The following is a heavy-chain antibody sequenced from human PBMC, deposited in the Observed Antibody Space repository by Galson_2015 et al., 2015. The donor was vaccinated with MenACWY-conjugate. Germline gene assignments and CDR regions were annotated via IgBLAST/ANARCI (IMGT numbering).Heavy chain of an antibody. CDR3: ARRTTVHRGVTELAFDI. CDR1: GYGFSSHF. Sequence: SGAEVKKPGESLKISCKGSGYGFSSHFIGWVRQVPGKGLEWMGIIYPDDSETRYSPSFQGQVTISADKSISAAYLQWSSLKASDTAMYYCARRTTVHRGVTELAFDIWGQGTMVTVSS. CDR2: IYPDDSET. J-gene: IGHJ3*02. V-gene: IGHV5-51*01. D-gene: IGHD3-10*01.